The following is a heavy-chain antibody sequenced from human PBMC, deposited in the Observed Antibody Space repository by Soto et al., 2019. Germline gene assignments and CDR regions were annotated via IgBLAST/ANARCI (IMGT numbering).Heavy chain of an antibody. Sequence: SVKVSCKASGYTFTRYVISWVRQAPGQGLEWMGWISAYNGNTNYAQKLQGRVTMTTDTSTSTAYMELRSLRSDDTAVYYCARDRVPSQGQWLADFDCWGQGTLVTVSS. CDR3: ARDRVPSQGQWLADFDC. CDR2: ISAYNGNT. V-gene: IGHV1-18*01. CDR1: GYTFTRYV. D-gene: IGHD6-19*01. J-gene: IGHJ4*02.